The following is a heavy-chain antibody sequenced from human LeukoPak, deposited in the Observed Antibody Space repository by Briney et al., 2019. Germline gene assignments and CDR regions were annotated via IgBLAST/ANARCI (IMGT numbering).Heavy chain of an antibody. J-gene: IGHJ5*02. CDR3: ARGAGDYYDSREISWFDP. CDR1: GYSISSGYY. Sequence: SETLSLTCTVSGYSISSGYYWGWIQQPPGKGLEWIGNIYHTGSTSYSPSLKSRVTISLDTSKNQFSLKNQFSLKLTSVTAADTAMYYCARGAGDYYDSREISWFDPWGQGTLVTVSS. D-gene: IGHD3-22*01. V-gene: IGHV4-38-2*02. CDR2: IYHTGST.